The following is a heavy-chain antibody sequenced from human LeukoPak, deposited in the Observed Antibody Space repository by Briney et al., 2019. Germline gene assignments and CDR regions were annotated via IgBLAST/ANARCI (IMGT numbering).Heavy chain of an antibody. CDR3: ARHYGAAGDFDY. D-gene: IGHD6-13*01. CDR2: IDPSDSYP. Sequence: GESLKISCKGSGYSFTSYWISWVRQMPRKGLEWMGRIDPSDSYPNYSPSFEGHVTISADKSISTAYLQWSSLKASDIATYYCARHYGAAGDFDYWGQGTLVTVSS. J-gene: IGHJ4*02. CDR1: GYSFTSYW. V-gene: IGHV5-10-1*01.